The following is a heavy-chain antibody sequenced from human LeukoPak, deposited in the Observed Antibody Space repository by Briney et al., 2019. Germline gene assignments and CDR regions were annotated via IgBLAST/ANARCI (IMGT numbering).Heavy chain of an antibody. V-gene: IGHV4-4*07. J-gene: IGHJ5*02. Sequence: SETLSLTCTVSGGSISSYYWSWIRQPAGKGLEWIGRIYTSGSTNYNPSLKSRVTMSVDTSKNQFSLKLSSATAADTAVYYCARDPGRPGYSSGWLYNWFDPWGQGTLVTVSS. CDR3: ARDPGRPGYSSGWLYNWFDP. D-gene: IGHD6-19*01. CDR1: GGSISSYY. CDR2: IYTSGST.